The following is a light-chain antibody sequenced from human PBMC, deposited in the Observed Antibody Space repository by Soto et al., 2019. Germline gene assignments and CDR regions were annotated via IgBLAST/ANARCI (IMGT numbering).Light chain of an antibody. CDR3: QQYDFWPPLT. CDR2: GAS. Sequence: EKPVTQSPFTLSLSLGERATLSCRASQSVSSNLAWYQQRPGQAPRLLIYGASTRASGVPDRFSGSGCGTEFIRTIISLQSADSAVSYCQQYDFWPPLTFGGGTKVDIK. CDR1: QSVSSN. V-gene: IGKV3-15*01. J-gene: IGKJ4*01.